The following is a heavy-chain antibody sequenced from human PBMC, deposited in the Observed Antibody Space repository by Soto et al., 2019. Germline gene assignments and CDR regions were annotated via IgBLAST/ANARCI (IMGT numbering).Heavy chain of an antibody. CDR2: IYYSGST. J-gene: IGHJ4*02. D-gene: IGHD3-9*01. CDR1: GGSISSYY. CDR3: ARDLESGYVPQF. Sequence: SETLSLTCTVSGGSISSYYWSWIRQPPGKGLEWIGYIYYSGSTNYNPSLKSRVTISVDTSKNQFSLKLSSVTAADTAVYYCARDLESGYVPQFWAQGTLVTVSS. V-gene: IGHV4-59*01.